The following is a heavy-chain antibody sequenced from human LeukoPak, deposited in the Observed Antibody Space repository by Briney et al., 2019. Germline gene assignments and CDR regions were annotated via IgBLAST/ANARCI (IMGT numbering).Heavy chain of an antibody. V-gene: IGHV4-38-2*02. CDR3: AREHHSRTYYDFWSGYTGGWYFDY. CDR1: GYSISSGSY. J-gene: IGHJ4*02. Sequence: SETLSLTCAVSGYSISSGSYWGWIRQPPGKGLEWIGYIYYSGSTYYNPSLKSRFTISVDTPKNQSSLKLSSVTAADPAVYYCAREHHSRTYYDFWSGYTGGWYFDYWGQGTLVTVSS. D-gene: IGHD3-3*01. CDR2: IYYSGST.